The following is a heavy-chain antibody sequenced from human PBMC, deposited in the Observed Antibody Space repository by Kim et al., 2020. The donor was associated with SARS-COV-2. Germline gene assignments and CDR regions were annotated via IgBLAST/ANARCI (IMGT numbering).Heavy chain of an antibody. CDR2: LWYDGTNQ. Sequence: LSLTCAASGFNFSDYGMHWVRQAPGKGLEWVAVLWYDGTNQHYADSVKGRFTIFRDNSKNTLYLQMDSLRAEDTAVYYCAKDMVRGFNAELDFWGQGIQVTVSS. J-gene: IGHJ4*02. CDR3: AKDMVRGFNAELDF. CDR1: GFNFSDYG. V-gene: IGHV3-33*06. D-gene: IGHD3-10*01.